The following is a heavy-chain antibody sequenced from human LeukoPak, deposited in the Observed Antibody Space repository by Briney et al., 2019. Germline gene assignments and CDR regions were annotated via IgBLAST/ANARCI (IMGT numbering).Heavy chain of an antibody. Sequence: SETLSLTCAVYGGSFSDNYWSWIRQPPGKGLEWIGEINHSGSTNYSPSLRSRVTISVDTSKNQYSLNLRSVTAADTAVYYCASPTTVTTSAYRAFDIWGQGTMVTVSA. J-gene: IGHJ3*02. D-gene: IGHD4-17*01. CDR1: GGSFSDNY. CDR2: INHSGST. V-gene: IGHV4-34*01. CDR3: ASPTTVTTSAYRAFDI.